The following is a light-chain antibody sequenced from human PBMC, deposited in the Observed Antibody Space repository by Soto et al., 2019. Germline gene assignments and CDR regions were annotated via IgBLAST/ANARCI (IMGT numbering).Light chain of an antibody. CDR2: KAS. J-gene: IGKJ1*01. CDR1: RTISSW. Sequence: SQVTHSPSTLSSSLGDRFTITCLASRTISSWLAWYQQKPGKAPKLLIDKASSLESGVPSRFSGSGSGTEFTLTISSLQPDDLELYSCKQYNSYTVPFGKRNXVDIK. CDR3: KQYNSYTVP. V-gene: IGKV1-5*03.